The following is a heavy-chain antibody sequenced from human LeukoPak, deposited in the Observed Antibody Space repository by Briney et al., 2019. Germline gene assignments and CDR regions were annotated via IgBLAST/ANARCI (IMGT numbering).Heavy chain of an antibody. Sequence: ASVKVSCKASGYTFTSYAMHCVRQAPGQRLEWMGWINAGNGNTKYSQKFQGRVTITRDTTASTAYMELSSLRAEDTAVYYCARVRGLILSDLGYWGQGTLVTVSS. V-gene: IGHV1-3*01. J-gene: IGHJ4*02. CDR2: INAGNGNT. CDR3: ARVRGLILSDLGY. D-gene: IGHD2-15*01. CDR1: GYTFTSYA.